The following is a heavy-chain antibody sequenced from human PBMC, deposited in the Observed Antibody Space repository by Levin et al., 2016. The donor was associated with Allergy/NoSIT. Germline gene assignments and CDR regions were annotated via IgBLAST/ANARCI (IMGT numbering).Heavy chain of an antibody. CDR3: ARGRYCSSTSCSHYYYYMDV. D-gene: IGHD2-2*01. J-gene: IGHJ6*03. CDR2: MNPNSGNT. V-gene: IGHV1-8*01. Sequence: WVRQAPGQGLEWMGWMNPNSGNTGYAQKFQGRVTMTRNTSISTAYMELSSLRSEDTAVYYCARGRYCSSTSCSHYYYYMDVWGKGTTVTVSS.